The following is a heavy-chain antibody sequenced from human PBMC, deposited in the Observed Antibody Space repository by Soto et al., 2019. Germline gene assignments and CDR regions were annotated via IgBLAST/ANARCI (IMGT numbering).Heavy chain of an antibody. CDR1: GGSISSGGYY. D-gene: IGHD3-22*01. Sequence: QVQLQESGPGLVKPSQTLSLTCTVSGGSISSGGYYWSWIRQHPGKGLEWIGYIYYSGSTYYNSSIKSRVTISVDTSKNQFSLKLSSVTAADTAVYYCARVWDSSGPNFDYWGQGTLVTVSS. J-gene: IGHJ4*02. CDR2: IYYSGST. V-gene: IGHV4-31*03. CDR3: ARVWDSSGPNFDY.